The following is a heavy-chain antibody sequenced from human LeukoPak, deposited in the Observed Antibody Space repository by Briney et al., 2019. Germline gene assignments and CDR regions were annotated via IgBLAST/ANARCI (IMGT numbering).Heavy chain of an antibody. J-gene: IGHJ4*02. D-gene: IGHD6-19*01. CDR1: GFTFSSYA. CDR2: ISGSDDRT. Sequence: GGSLRLSCVASGFTFSSYAMSWVRQAPGKGLEWVSAISGSDDRTHYADSVKGRFTISRDNSKNTPYLQTNSLRAEDTAVYYCAKDRVDRSGWYAYWGQGILVTVSS. V-gene: IGHV3-23*01. CDR3: AKDRVDRSGWYAY.